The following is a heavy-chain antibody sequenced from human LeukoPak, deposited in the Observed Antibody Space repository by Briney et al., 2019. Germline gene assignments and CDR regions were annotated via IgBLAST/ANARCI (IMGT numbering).Heavy chain of an antibody. V-gene: IGHV3-30*02. CDR2: IRYDGSNK. CDR1: GFTFSSYG. D-gene: IGHD3-22*01. J-gene: IGHJ4*02. CDR3: AKEDYYDSSGLDY. Sequence: PGGSLRLSCAASGFTFSSYGMHWVRQAPGKGLEWVAFIRYDGSNKYYADSVKGRFTISRDNSKNTLYLQMNSLRAEDTAVYYCAKEDYYDSSGLDYWGQGTLVTVSS.